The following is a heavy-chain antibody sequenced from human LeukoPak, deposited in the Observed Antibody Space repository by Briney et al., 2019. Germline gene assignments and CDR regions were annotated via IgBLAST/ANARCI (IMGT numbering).Heavy chain of an antibody. CDR2: ISGSGGST. CDR3: AKDLMDYYDSSGYYSPYYFDY. V-gene: IGHV3-23*01. CDR1: GLPFSSYA. J-gene: IGHJ4*02. Sequence: GGPLSLSCEASGLPFSSYAMSWVRQAPGKGLEWVSAISGSGGSTYYADSVKGRFTISRDNSKNTLYLQMNSLRAEDTAVYYCAKDLMDYYDSSGYYSPYYFDYWGQGTLVTVSS. D-gene: IGHD3-22*01.